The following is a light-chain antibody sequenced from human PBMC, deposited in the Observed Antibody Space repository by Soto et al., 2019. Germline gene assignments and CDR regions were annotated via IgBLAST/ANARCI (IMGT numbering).Light chain of an antibody. CDR1: QSVDGY. J-gene: IGKJ5*01. Sequence: ELVMTQSPGTLSAYLGESATLSCRASQSVDGYLAWYQQQPGQAPRLLIYGASTRATGVTARFRGGGSGTEFTPTISSLQSQDFAVYYCQQYKNWPPITFGQGTRVEIK. V-gene: IGKV3-15*01. CDR3: QQYKNWPPIT. CDR2: GAS.